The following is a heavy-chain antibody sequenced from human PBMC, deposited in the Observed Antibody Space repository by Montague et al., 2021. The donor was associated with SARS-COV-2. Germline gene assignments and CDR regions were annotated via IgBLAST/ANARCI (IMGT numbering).Heavy chain of an antibody. CDR2: IYYSGST. Sequence: SETRSLTCTVSGGSISSYYWSWIRQPPGKGLEWIGYIYYSGSTNYNPSLKSRVTISVDTSKNQFSLKLSSVTAADTAVYYCARLGAGGNYYRSYYYGLDVWGQGTTVTVSS. CDR1: GGSISSYY. D-gene: IGHD3-10*01. CDR3: ARLGAGGNYYRSYYYGLDV. V-gene: IGHV4-59*08. J-gene: IGHJ6*02.